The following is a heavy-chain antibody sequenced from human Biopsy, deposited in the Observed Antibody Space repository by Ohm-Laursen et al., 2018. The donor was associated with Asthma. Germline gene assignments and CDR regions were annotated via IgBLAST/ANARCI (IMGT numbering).Heavy chain of an antibody. CDR3: ASQSSGPDFWSGYYYFDY. CDR2: IKHDGSEK. J-gene: IGHJ4*02. Sequence: SLRLSCSASGFTFSSYGMYWVRQAPGKGLEWVANIKHDGSEKNHVDSLKGRFTISGDNSKNTLYLQMNSLRAEDTAVYYCASQSSGPDFWSGYYYFDYWGQGTLVTVSS. D-gene: IGHD3-3*01. CDR1: GFTFSSYG. V-gene: IGHV3-7*01.